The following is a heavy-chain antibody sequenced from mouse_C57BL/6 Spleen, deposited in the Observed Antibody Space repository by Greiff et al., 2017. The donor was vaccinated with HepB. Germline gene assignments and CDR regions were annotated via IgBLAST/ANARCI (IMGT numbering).Heavy chain of an antibody. Sequence: VQLQQSGAELVRPGASVKLSCTASGFNIKDDYMHWVKQRPEQGLEWIGWIDPENGDTEYASKFQGKATITADTSSNTAYLQLSSLTSEDTAVYYCTTAYGHFAYGGQGTLVTVSA. J-gene: IGHJ3*01. CDR3: TTAYGHFAY. CDR2: IDPENGDT. V-gene: IGHV14-4*01. CDR1: GFNIKDDY. D-gene: IGHD1-1*02.